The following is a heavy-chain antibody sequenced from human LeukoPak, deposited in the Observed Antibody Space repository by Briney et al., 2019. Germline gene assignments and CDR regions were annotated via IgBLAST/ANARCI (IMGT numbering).Heavy chain of an antibody. CDR1: GFTFSQYG. J-gene: IGHJ4*02. CDR2: IWFDGRKI. CDR3: VRGSGGDGYGYWGDY. Sequence: QAGGSLRLSCAASGFTFSQYGMHWVRQAPGMGLEWVAVIWFDGRKIHYPDSVKGRFTISRDNSKNTLYLQMDNLRADDTAVYYCVRGSGGDGYGYWGDYWGQGTLVTVSP. V-gene: IGHV3-33*01. D-gene: IGHD5-24*01.